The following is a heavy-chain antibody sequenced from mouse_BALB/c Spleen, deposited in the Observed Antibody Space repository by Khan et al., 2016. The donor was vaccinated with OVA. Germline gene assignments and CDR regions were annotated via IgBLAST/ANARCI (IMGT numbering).Heavy chain of an antibody. D-gene: IGHD1-1*01. CDR1: GYSITSDYA. CDR3: ARSVNITTVVATDFDY. Sequence: EVQLQESGPGLVKPSQSLSLTCTVTGYSITSDYAWNWIRQFPGNKLEWMGYISYSGRTSYNPSLNSRISITRDTSKNQFFLQLNSVTTEDTATYYGARSVNITTVVATDFDYWGQGTTLTVSS. J-gene: IGHJ2*01. V-gene: IGHV3-2*02. CDR2: ISYSGRT.